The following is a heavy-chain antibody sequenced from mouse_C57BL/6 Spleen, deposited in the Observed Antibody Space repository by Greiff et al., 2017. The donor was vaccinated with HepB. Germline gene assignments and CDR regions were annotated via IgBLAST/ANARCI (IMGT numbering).Heavy chain of an antibody. Sequence: VQLVESGAELVKPGASVKISCKASGYAFSSYWMNWVRQRPGKGLEWIGQIYPGDGDTNYNGKFKGKATLTADKSSSTAYMQLSSLTSEDSAVYFCATYGSTDFDYWGQGTTLTVSS. J-gene: IGHJ2*01. CDR3: ATYGSTDFDY. D-gene: IGHD1-1*01. CDR1: GYAFSSYW. V-gene: IGHV1-80*01. CDR2: IYPGDGDT.